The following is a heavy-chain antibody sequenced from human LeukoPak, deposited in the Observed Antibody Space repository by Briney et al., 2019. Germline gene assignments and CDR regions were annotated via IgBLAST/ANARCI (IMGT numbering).Heavy chain of an antibody. Sequence: SETLSLTCTVSGGSISSSSYYWGWIRQPPGKGLEGIGSIYYSGSTYYNPSLKSRVTISVDTSKSQFSLKLSSVTAADTAVYYCARDRAAAGIPYYMDVWGKGTTVTVSS. CDR3: ARDRAAAGIPYYMDV. D-gene: IGHD6-13*01. J-gene: IGHJ6*03. V-gene: IGHV4-39*02. CDR1: GGSISSSSYY. CDR2: IYYSGST.